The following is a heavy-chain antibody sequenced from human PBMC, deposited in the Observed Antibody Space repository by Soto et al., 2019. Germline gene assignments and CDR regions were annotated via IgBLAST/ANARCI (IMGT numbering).Heavy chain of an antibody. V-gene: IGHV4-39*01. CDR1: GGSVSSSDYY. CDR2: IYYSGRT. CDR3: ARQREYTGYDMNWLAP. J-gene: IGHJ5*02. Sequence: SETLSLTCTVSGGSVSSSDYYWGWIRQPPGKGLEWIGRIYYSGRTYYSPSLMSRVTISIDTSKNQFSLRLSSVTAADTAVYYCARQREYTGYDMNWLAPWGQGTLVTVSS. D-gene: IGHD5-12*01.